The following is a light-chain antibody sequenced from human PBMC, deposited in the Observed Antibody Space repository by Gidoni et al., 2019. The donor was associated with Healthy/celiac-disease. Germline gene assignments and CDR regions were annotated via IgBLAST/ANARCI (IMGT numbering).Light chain of an antibody. V-gene: IGLV3-25*03. CDR1: ALPKQY. CDR3: QSADSSGTYVV. CDR2: TDS. J-gene: IGLJ2*01. Sequence: SYELTQPPSVSVYPGQTARITCSGDALPKQYAYWYQQKPGQAPVLVIYTDSERPSGIPERFSGSSSGTTITLTISGVQAEDEADYYCQSADSSGTYVVFGGGTKLTVL.